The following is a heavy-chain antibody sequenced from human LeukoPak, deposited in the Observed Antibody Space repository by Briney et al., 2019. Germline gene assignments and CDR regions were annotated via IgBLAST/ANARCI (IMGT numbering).Heavy chain of an antibody. D-gene: IGHD3-22*01. CDR3: ARGATQWLPTKN. CDR1: GGTFSSYA. V-gene: IGHV1-69*04. J-gene: IGHJ4*02. CDR2: IIPIFGIA. Sequence: ASVTVSCKASGGTFSSYAISWVRQAPGQGLEWMGRIIPIFGIANYAQKFQGRVTITADKSTSTAYMELSSLRSEDTAVYYCARGATQWLPTKNWGQGTLVTVSS.